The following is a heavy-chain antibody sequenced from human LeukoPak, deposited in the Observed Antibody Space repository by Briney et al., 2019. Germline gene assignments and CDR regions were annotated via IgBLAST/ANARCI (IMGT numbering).Heavy chain of an antibody. CDR1: GFTFNNYA. D-gene: IGHD3-10*01. V-gene: IGHV3-33*08. CDR2: IWYDGSNK. J-gene: IGHJ4*02. Sequence: GGSLRLSCAASGFTFNNYAMSWVRQAPGKGLEWVAVIWYDGSNKYYADSVKGRFTISRDNSKNTLYLQMNSLRAEDTAVYYCARDKLTMVRGWPSYWGQGTLVTVSS. CDR3: ARDKLTMVRGWPSY.